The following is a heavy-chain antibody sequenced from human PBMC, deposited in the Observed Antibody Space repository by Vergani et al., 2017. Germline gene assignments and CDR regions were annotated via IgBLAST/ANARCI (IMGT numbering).Heavy chain of an antibody. D-gene: IGHD1-7*01. V-gene: IGHV3-30*02. CDR1: GLTLSSYG. CDR3: GKTQGTVVGTWWFDP. J-gene: IGHJ5*02. Sequence: QVQLVESGGGVVQPGGSMRLSCSASGLTLSSYGVHWVRQAPGRGLESVTFTRPHEDGAFYSASVRGRFTVSRDNSKNTLYLEMNRQNVDDTAIYYCGKTQGTVVGTWWFDPWGQGTPVTVSS. CDR2: TRPHEDGA.